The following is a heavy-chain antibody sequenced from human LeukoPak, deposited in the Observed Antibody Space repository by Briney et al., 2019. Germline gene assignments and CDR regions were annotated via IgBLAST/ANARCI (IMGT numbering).Heavy chain of an antibody. D-gene: IGHD4-17*01. CDR1: GGSISSHY. Sequence: PSETLSLTCTVSGGSISSHYWSWIRQPPGKGLEWIGYIYSSGSTDYNPSLKSRVTISVDTSNNQFSLRLSSVTAADTAVYYCARHEYCGDYNWYFDLWGRGTLVTVSS. J-gene: IGHJ2*01. CDR3: ARHEYCGDYNWYFDL. CDR2: IYSSGST. V-gene: IGHV4-59*08.